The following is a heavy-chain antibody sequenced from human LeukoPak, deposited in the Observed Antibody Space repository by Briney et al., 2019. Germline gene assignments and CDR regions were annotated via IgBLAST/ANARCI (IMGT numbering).Heavy chain of an antibody. Sequence: GASVKVSCKASGYTFTSYGISWVRQAPGQGLEWMGWISAYNGNTNYAQRLQGRVTMTTDTSTSTAYMELRSLRSDDTAVYYCARDLGYDSSGYYPYWGQGTLVTVSS. CDR2: ISAYNGNT. CDR3: ARDLGYDSSGYYPY. CDR1: GYTFTSYG. J-gene: IGHJ4*02. D-gene: IGHD3-22*01. V-gene: IGHV1-18*01.